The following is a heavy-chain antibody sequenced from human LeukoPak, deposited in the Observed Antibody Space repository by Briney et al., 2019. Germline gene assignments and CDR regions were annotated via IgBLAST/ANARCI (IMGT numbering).Heavy chain of an antibody. CDR2: IRSKAYGGTT. J-gene: IGHJ6*03. Sequence: GGSLRLSCSASGFTFEDYAVSWFRQAPAKGLEWVCFIRSKAYGGTTQCAASVKGRFITSRDDSKSIAYLHMDSLKTEDTAVYYCTRDAPYGDYYYYYMDVWGKGTTVTVSS. V-gene: IGHV3-49*03. CDR3: TRDAPYGDYYYYYMDV. D-gene: IGHD4-17*01. CDR1: GFTFEDYA.